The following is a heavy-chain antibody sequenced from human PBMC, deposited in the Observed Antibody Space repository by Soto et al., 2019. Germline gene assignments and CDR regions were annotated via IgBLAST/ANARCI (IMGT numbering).Heavy chain of an antibody. CDR3: ASGAPRPPSNYYSLDT. J-gene: IGHJ6*02. D-gene: IGHD6-6*01. Sequence: ELQLLESGGGLVQPGGSLRLSCAASKVTFRSYVMNWVRQAPGKGLEWVAAISGSGGATYYAESVKGRFTVSRDNSKSTLFLQMNSLGAEDTAVYSWASGAPRPPSNYYSLDTWAQGTTFTVS. CDR1: KVTFRSYV. CDR2: ISGSGGAT. V-gene: IGHV3-23*01.